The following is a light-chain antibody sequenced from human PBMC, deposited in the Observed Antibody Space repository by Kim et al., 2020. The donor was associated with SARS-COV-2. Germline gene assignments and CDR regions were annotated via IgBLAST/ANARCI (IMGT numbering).Light chain of an antibody. Sequence: EIVLTQSPATLSLSPGERATLSCRASQGIGSDLAWYQQKPGQAPRLLIADAYNRATGIPASFSGSGSGTDFPLTVNSLQAEDSAVYYCQQRNMWPRTFGQGTKVDIK. CDR2: DAY. V-gene: IGKV3-11*01. CDR1: QGIGSD. CDR3: QQRNMWPRT. J-gene: IGKJ1*01.